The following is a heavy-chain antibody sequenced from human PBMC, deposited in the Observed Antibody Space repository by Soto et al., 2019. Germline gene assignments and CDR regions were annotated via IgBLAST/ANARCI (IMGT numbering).Heavy chain of an antibody. CDR1: GFTFSSYA. D-gene: IGHD1-7*01. Sequence: PGGSLRLSCAASGFTFSSYAMHWVRQAPGKGLEWVAVISYDGSNKYYADSVKGRFTISRDNSKNTLYLQMNSLRAEDTAVYYCARDLRYNWNYEIAFDIWGQGTMVTVS. CDR2: ISYDGSNK. J-gene: IGHJ3*02. V-gene: IGHV3-30-3*01. CDR3: ARDLRYNWNYEIAFDI.